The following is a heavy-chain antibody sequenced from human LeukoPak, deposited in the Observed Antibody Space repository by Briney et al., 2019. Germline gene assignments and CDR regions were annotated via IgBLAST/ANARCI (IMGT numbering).Heavy chain of an antibody. J-gene: IGHJ6*02. D-gene: IGHD3-10*01. CDR2: ISSSGNT. CDR3: ARLPTSGYYYYGMDV. V-gene: IGHV4-39*07. Sequence: PSETLSLTCIVSGGSTSGGNYHWGWIRRPPGKGLEWIGGISSSGNTYYNPSLKSRVTISLDTSKNQFSLKLTSVTAADTAVYYCARLPTSGYYYYGMDVWGQGTTVTVSS. CDR1: GGSTSGGNYH.